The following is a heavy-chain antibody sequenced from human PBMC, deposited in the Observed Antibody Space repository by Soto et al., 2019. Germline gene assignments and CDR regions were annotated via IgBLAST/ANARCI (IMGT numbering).Heavy chain of an antibody. CDR3: ASAVYSGYDYGYFDY. J-gene: IGHJ4*02. V-gene: IGHV4-30-2*01. D-gene: IGHD5-12*01. CDR2: IYHSGST. CDR1: GGSISSGGYS. Sequence: QLQLQESGSGLVKPSQTLSLTCAVSGGSISSGGYSWSWIRQPPGKGLEWIGYIYHSGSTYYNPSLKSRVTISVDRSKNQFSLKLSSVTAADTAVYYCASAVYSGYDYGYFDYWGQGTLVTVSS.